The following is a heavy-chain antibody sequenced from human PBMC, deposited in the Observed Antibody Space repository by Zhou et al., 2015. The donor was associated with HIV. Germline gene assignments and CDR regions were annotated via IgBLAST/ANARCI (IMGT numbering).Heavy chain of an antibody. V-gene: IGHV1-69*01. J-gene: IGHJ3*02. CDR3: ARDTVKAYGSGSSGDAFDI. CDR1: GGTFSSYA. Sequence: QVQLVQSGAEVKKPGSSVKVSCKASGGTFSSYAISWVRQAPGQGLEWMGGIIPIFGTANYAQKFQGRVTITADESTSTAYMELSSLRSEDTAVYYCARDTVKAYGSGSSGDAFDIWGQGTMVTVSS. D-gene: IGHD3-10*01. CDR2: IIPIFGTA.